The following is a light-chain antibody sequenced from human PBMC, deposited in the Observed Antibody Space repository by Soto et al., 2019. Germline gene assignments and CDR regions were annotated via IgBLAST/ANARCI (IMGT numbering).Light chain of an antibody. J-gene: IGKJ4*01. Sequence: DIQMTQSPSSVSASVGDRVTITCRASQGISTWLAWYQVKPGKAPKLLIHTASTLQSGVPSRFSGSGSGTDFTLTLSSLQPEDFASDYCRQANCVRPFGGATKVEIK. CDR2: TAS. CDR3: RQANCVRP. V-gene: IGKV1-12*01. CDR1: QGISTW.